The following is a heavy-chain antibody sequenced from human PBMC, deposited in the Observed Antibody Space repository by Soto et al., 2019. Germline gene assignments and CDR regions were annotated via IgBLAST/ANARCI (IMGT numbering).Heavy chain of an antibody. V-gene: IGHV3-30*18. CDR1: GFTFSSYG. D-gene: IGHD2-21*02. CDR3: AKMVYQYCGGDCYTGMDV. Sequence: QVQLVESGGGVVQPGRSLRLSCAASGFTFSSYGMHWVRQAPGKGLEWVAVISYDGSNKYYADSMKGRFTISRDNSKNTLYLQMNSLRAEDTAVYYCAKMVYQYCGGDCYTGMDVWGQGTTVTVSS. CDR2: ISYDGSNK. J-gene: IGHJ6*02.